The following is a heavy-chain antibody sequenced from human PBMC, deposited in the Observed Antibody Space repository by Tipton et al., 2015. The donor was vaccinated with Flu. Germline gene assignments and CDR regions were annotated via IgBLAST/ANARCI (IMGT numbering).Heavy chain of an antibody. CDR1: GFTFSNYG. CDR2: ISYDGRNK. CDR3: ARDEGVVNYYFGMDV. V-gene: IGHV3-30*19. Sequence: SGFTFSNYGMHWLRQAAGKGLEWVSFISYDGRNKYYADSMRGRFTISRDNSKNTLYLQMHSLQTEDTAVYYCARDEGVVNYYFGMDVWGQGTTVTVSS. J-gene: IGHJ6*01.